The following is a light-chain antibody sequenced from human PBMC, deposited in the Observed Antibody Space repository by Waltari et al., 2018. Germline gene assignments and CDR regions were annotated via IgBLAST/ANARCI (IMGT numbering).Light chain of an antibody. J-gene: IGLJ2*01. CDR1: SSDVV. Sequence: QSALTQPASVSGSPGQSITISCTGTSSDVVSWSQQHPGKAPKLMIYEVSNRPSGVSNRFSGSKSGNTASLTISGLQAEDEADYYCSSYTSSSTVFGGGTKLTVL. V-gene: IGLV2-14*01. CDR2: EVS. CDR3: SSYTSSSTV.